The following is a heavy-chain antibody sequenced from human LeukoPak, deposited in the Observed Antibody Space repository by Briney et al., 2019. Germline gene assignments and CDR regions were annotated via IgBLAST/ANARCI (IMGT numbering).Heavy chain of an antibody. D-gene: IGHD3-16*01. CDR3: ATSKSTFDNWFDP. J-gene: IGHJ5*02. CDR1: GFTFGDYA. Sequence: PGGSLRLSCTASGFTFGDYAMSWFRQAPGKGLEWVGFIRSKAYGGTTEYAASVKGRFTISRDDSKSIAYLQMNSLKTEDTAVYYCATSKSTFDNWFDPWGQGTLVTVSS. V-gene: IGHV3-49*03. CDR2: IRSKAYGGTT.